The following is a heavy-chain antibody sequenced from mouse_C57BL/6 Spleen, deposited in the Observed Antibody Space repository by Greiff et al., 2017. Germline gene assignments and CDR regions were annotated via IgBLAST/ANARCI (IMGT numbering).Heavy chain of an antibody. CDR1: GFTFSDYG. CDR2: ISSGSSTI. J-gene: IGHJ4*01. V-gene: IGHV5-17*01. CDR3: ARKGTTVVATDYYAMDD. D-gene: IGHD1-1*01. Sequence: EVHLVESGGGLVKPGGSLKLSCAASGFTFSDYGMHWVRQAPEKGLEWVAYISSGSSTIYYADTVKGRFTISRDNAKNTLFLQMTSLRSEDTAMYYCARKGTTVVATDYYAMDDWGQGTSVTFSS.